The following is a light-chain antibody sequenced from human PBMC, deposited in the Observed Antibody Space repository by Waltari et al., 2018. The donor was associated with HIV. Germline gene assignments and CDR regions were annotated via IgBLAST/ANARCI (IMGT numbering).Light chain of an antibody. V-gene: IGLV1-40*01. J-gene: IGLJ3*02. CDR2: GNT. CDR1: SSNIGAGSD. Sequence: QSVLTQPPSLSGAPGQRVTISCPGSSSNIGAGSDVHWYQQLPGTAPKLLIYGNTNRPSGVPDRFSASKSGTSASLAITGLQAEDEGTYYCQSYDNSLSGHWGFGGGTKLTVL. CDR3: QSYDNSLSGHWG.